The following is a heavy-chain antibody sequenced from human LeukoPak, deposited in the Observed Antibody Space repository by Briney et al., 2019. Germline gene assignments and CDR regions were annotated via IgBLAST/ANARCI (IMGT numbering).Heavy chain of an antibody. CDR3: AKDCSGGYNWFDP. V-gene: IGHV3-23*01. J-gene: IGHJ5*02. CDR2: ISGSGGST. D-gene: IGHD2-15*01. Sequence: GGSLRLSCAASGFTFSIYWMHWVRQAPGKGLEWVSAISGSGGSTYYADSVKGRFTISRDNSKNTLYLQMNSLRAEDTAVYYCAKDCSGGYNWFDPWGQGTLVTVSS. CDR1: GFTFSIYW.